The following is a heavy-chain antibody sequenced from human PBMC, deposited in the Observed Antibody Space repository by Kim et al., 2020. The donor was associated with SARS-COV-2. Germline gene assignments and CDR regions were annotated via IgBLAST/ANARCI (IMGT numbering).Heavy chain of an antibody. D-gene: IGHD6-19*01. CDR2: FDPEDGET. CDR1: GYTLTELS. V-gene: IGHV1-24*01. Sequence: ASVKVSCKVSGYTLTELSMHWVRQAPGKGLEWMGGFDPEDGETIYAQKFQGRVTMTEGTSTDTAYMELSSLRSEDTAVYYCATGVAVAGRSSDYYYYYGMDVWGQGTTVTVSS. J-gene: IGHJ6*02. CDR3: ATGVAVAGRSSDYYYYYGMDV.